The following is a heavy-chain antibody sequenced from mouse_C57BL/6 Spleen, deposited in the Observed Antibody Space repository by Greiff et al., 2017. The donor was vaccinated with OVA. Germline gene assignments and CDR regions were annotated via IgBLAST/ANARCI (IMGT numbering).Heavy chain of an antibody. V-gene: IGHV14-2*01. Sequence: EVQLQQSGAELVKPGASVKLSCTASGFNIKDYYMHWVKQRTEQGLEWIGRIDPEDGETKYAPQFPGKATITADTSSNTAYLQLSSLTSEDTAVYYCASSKRGWGQGTTLTVSS. CDR1: GFNIKDYY. CDR3: ASSKRG. CDR2: IDPEDGET. J-gene: IGHJ2*01.